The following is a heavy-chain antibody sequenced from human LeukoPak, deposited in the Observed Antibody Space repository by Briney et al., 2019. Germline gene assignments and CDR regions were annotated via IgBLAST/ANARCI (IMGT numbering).Heavy chain of an antibody. D-gene: IGHD3-22*01. Sequence: GGSLRLFCAASGFTFSSYWMSWVRQAPGKGLEWVANIKQDGSEKYYVDSVKGRFTISRDNAKNSLYLQMNSLRAEDTAVYYCARSRTYHYDSSGIFDYWGQGTLVTVSS. CDR2: IKQDGSEK. J-gene: IGHJ4*02. CDR1: GFTFSSYW. V-gene: IGHV3-7*01. CDR3: ARSRTYHYDSSGIFDY.